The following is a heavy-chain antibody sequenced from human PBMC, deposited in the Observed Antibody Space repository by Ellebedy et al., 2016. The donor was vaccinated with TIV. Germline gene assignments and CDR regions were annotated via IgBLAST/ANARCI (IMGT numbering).Heavy chain of an antibody. CDR3: AKEKYSTSTYYHYGMDV. D-gene: IGHD6-13*01. CDR2: INQDGSDK. CDR1: TFSFRSYW. J-gene: IGHJ6*02. Sequence: GESLKISCAASTFSFRSYWMTWVRQPPGKGLEWVANINQDGSDKYYVDSVRGRFTISRDNAKNSLYLQMNSLRAEDTAVYYCAKEKYSTSTYYHYGMDVWGPGTTVTVSS. V-gene: IGHV3-7*03.